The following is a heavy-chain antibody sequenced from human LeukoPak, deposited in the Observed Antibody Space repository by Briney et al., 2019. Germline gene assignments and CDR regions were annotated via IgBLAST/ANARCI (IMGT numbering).Heavy chain of an antibody. V-gene: IGHV4-34*01. J-gene: IGHJ6*02. D-gene: IGHD6-19*01. CDR1: GGSFSGYY. CDR3: ARFGGIAVRGV. CDR2: INHSGST. Sequence: SETLSLTCAVYGGSFSGYYWSWIRQPPGKGLEWIGEINHSGSTNYNPSLKSRVTISVDTSKNQFSLKLSSVTAADTAVYYCARFGGIAVRGVWGQGTTVTVSS.